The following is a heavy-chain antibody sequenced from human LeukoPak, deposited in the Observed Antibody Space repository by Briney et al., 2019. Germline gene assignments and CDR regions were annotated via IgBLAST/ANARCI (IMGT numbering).Heavy chain of an antibody. CDR3: ARDRVDTAMVFDY. J-gene: IGHJ4*02. CDR2: IYHSGST. D-gene: IGHD5-18*01. Sequence: SETLSLTCSVSGDSFRSVKDYWAWIRQPPGKGLEWIGYIYHSGSTYYNPSLKSRVTISVDRSKNQFSLKLSSVTAADTAVYYCARDRVDTAMVFDYWGQGTLVTVSS. CDR1: GDSFRSVKDY. V-gene: IGHV4-39*07.